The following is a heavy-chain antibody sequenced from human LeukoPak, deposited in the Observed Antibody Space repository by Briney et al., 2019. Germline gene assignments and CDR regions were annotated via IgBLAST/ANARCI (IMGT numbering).Heavy chain of an antibody. CDR3: ARDSWWGYCSSTSCRDAFDI. CDR1: GFTFSSYW. J-gene: IGHJ3*02. CDR2: IKQDGSEK. Sequence: PGGSLRLSCAASGFTFSSYWMSWVRQAPGKGLEWVANIKQDGSEKYYVDSVKGRFTISRDNAKNSLYLQMNSLRAEDTAVYYCARDSWWGYCSSTSCRDAFDIWGQGAMVTVSS. D-gene: IGHD2-2*01. V-gene: IGHV3-7*01.